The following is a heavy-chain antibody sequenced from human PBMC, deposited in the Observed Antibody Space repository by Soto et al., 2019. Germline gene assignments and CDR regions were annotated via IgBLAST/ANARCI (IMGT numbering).Heavy chain of an antibody. V-gene: IGHV4-30-4*01. Sequence: QVQLQESGPGLVKPSQTLSLTCTVSGGSISSGDYYWSWIRQPPGKGLEWIAYIYYSGSTYYNPSLKSRVTISVDTSKNHFSLKLSSVTAADTAVYYCARSAGVVTGQYYFDYWGQGTLVTVSS. D-gene: IGHD2-21*02. CDR2: IYYSGST. CDR1: GGSISSGDYY. CDR3: ARSAGVVTGQYYFDY. J-gene: IGHJ4*02.